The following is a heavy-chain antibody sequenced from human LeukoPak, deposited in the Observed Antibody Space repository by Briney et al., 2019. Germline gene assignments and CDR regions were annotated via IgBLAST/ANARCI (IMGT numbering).Heavy chain of an antibody. Sequence: PGGSLRLSCAASGFTFSSYAMSWVRQAPGKGLEWVSAISGSGGSTYYADSVKGRFTISRDNSKNTLYLQMNSLRAEDTAVYYCAKKDRGQWSNWYFDLWGRGTLVTVSS. J-gene: IGHJ2*01. CDR3: AKKDRGQWSNWYFDL. D-gene: IGHD6-19*01. CDR1: GFTFSSYA. CDR2: ISGSGGST. V-gene: IGHV3-23*01.